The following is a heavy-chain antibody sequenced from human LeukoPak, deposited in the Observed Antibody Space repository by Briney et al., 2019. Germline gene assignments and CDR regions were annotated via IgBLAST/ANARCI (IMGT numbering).Heavy chain of an antibody. Sequence: SETLSLTCSVSSDSINNYYWTWIRQSAEKGLEWIGRIDSSGSARYNPSLKNRVTMSVDMSKNQFSLNLSSVTAADMVIYYCARNPHLSYGRNYYYYMDVWGTGTTVIISS. CDR1: SDSINNYY. J-gene: IGHJ6*03. V-gene: IGHV4-4*07. CDR2: IDSSGSA. CDR3: ARNPHLSYGRNYYYYMDV. D-gene: IGHD3-10*01.